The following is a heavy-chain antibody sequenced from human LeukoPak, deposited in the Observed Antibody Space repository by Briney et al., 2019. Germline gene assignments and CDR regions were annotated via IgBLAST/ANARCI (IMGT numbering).Heavy chain of an antibody. J-gene: IGHJ4*02. CDR3: ARDPTYYDSWSGYYTDRGYYFDY. CDR1: EFTFSSYS. CDR2: IRSSSSYI. V-gene: IGHV3-21*01. D-gene: IGHD3-3*01. Sequence: GGSLRLSCAASEFTFSSYSMNWVRQAPGKGLEWISSIRSSSSYIYYADSVKGRFTISRDNAKNSLYLQMNSLRAEDTAVYYCARDPTYYDSWSGYYTDRGYYFDYWGQGTLVTVSS.